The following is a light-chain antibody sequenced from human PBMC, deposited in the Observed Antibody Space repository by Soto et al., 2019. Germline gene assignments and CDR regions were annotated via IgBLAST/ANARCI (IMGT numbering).Light chain of an antibody. J-gene: IGLJ3*02. V-gene: IGLV1-51*02. CDR1: TSNIGNNY. CDR2: ENN. CDR3: GTWDTSLTVDAV. Sequence: QSVLTQPPSVSAAPGQSVTISCSGTTSNIGNNYVSWYQQLPGTAPKLLIYENNKRPSGIPDRFSGSKSGTSATLGITGLQTGDEADYYCGTWDTSLTVDAVFGGGTKVTVL.